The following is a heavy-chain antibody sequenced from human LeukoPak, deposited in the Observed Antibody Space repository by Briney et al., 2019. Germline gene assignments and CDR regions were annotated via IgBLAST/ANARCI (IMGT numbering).Heavy chain of an antibody. V-gene: IGHV4-39*01. J-gene: IGHJ4*02. Sequence: SETLSLTCTVSGGSISSSSFYRGWIRQPPGKGLEWIGSIYNSGSTSYNPSLKSRVTISVDTSRNQFSLKLSSVTAADTALYYCARHPDYGDYSFDYWGQGTLVTVSS. CDR1: GGSISSSSFY. CDR2: IYNSGST. D-gene: IGHD4-17*01. CDR3: ARHPDYGDYSFDY.